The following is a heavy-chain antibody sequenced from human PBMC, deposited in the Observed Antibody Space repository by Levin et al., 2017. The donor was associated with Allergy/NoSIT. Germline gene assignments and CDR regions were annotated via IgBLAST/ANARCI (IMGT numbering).Heavy chain of an antibody. Sequence: GESLKISCAASGFTFSSYSMNWVRQAPGKGLEWVSSISSSSSYIYYADSVKGRFTISRDNAKNSLYLQMNSLRAEDTAVYYCARDFTGYYYYYMDVWGKGTTVTVSS. CDR3: ARDFTGYYYYYMDV. CDR1: GFTFSSYS. CDR2: ISSSSSYI. J-gene: IGHJ6*03. D-gene: IGHD3-10*01. V-gene: IGHV3-21*01.